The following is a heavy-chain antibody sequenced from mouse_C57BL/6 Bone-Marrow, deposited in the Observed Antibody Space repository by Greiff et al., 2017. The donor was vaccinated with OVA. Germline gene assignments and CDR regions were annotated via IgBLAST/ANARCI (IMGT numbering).Heavy chain of an antibody. D-gene: IGHD1-1*01. CDR3: ARPYYYGSSCSDY. Sequence: QVHVKQSGAELVKPGASVKMSCKASGYTFTSYWITWVKQRPGQGLEWIGDIYPGSGSTNYNEKFKSKATLTVDTSSSTAYMQLSSLTSEDSAVYYCARPYYYGSSCSDYWGQGTTLTVSS. J-gene: IGHJ2*01. CDR2: IYPGSGST. V-gene: IGHV1-55*01. CDR1: GYTFTSYW.